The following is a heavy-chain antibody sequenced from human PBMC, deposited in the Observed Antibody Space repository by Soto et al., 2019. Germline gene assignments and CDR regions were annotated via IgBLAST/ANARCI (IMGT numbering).Heavy chain of an antibody. J-gene: IGHJ3*02. Sequence: GSLRLSCSASGFTGSINYMSLVRQAPGKGLEWVSVIYSGGSTYYADSVKGRFTISRDNSKNTLYLQMNSLRAEDTAVYYCARASSDDAFDIWGQGTMVTVSS. CDR2: IYSGGST. V-gene: IGHV3-53*01. D-gene: IGHD3-10*01. CDR3: ARASSDDAFDI. CDR1: GFTGSINY.